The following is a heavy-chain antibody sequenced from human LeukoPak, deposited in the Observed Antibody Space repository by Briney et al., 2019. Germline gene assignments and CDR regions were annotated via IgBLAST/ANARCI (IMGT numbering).Heavy chain of an antibody. V-gene: IGHV3-11*04. CDR1: GFTFSDYY. J-gene: IGHJ5*02. CDR3: ARSRTYYYDTNWFDP. CDR2: ISSSGSTI. Sequence: GGSLRLSCAASGFTFSDYYMSWIRQAPGKGLEWVSYISSSGSTIYYADSVKGRFTISRNNARNSLYLQMSSLRAEDTAVYYCARSRTYYYDTNWFDPRGQGTLVTVSS. D-gene: IGHD3-22*01.